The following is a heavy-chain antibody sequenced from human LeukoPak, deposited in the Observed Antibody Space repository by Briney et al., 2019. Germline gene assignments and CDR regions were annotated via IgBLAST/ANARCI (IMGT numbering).Heavy chain of an antibody. CDR1: GFTFISYA. V-gene: IGHV3-23*01. D-gene: IGHD2-2*01. CDR2: ICGSGGGT. CDR3: AKRSSYCSSTSCRGVYYYYMDV. J-gene: IGHJ6*03. Sequence: GGAPRLSCAAPGFTFISYAMSWVRQAPGKGREWGSAICGSGGGTYYADSVKGRFTISRDNSKNTLYLQMNSLRAEDTAVYYCAKRSSYCSSTSCRGVYYYYMDVWGKGTTVTVSS.